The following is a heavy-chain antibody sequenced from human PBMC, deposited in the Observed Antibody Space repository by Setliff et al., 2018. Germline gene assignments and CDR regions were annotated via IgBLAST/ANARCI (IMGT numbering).Heavy chain of an antibody. D-gene: IGHD3-22*01. CDR1: GFDFGTYG. J-gene: IGHJ5*02. Sequence: PGGSLRLSCEASGFDFGTYGMHWVRQAPDRGLEWVAFIRYGSYQQTYADSVRGRFTISRDDSRNTVLLQMNNLRTDDTAVYYCARGEKYYYESSGYSLDAWGLGTRGTVSS. V-gene: IGHV3-30*02. CDR2: IRYGSYQQ. CDR3: ARGEKYYYESSGYSLDA.